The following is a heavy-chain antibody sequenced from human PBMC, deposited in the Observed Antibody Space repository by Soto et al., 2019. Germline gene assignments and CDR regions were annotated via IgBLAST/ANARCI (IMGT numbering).Heavy chain of an antibody. CDR1: GFSSDSYW. CDR3: ARGPRASSGGTGVY. D-gene: IGHD2-2*01. CDR2: IDYEGTTT. V-gene: IGHV3-74*01. Sequence: EVQLVESGGGLVQPGGSLRLSCAPSGFSSDSYWMHWFRQAPGHGPVWVSLIDYEGTTTNYADSVKGRFTISSDNAKNTLYLQMNSLRPEDTAVFYCARGPRASSGGTGVYWGQGTLGTVSS. J-gene: IGHJ1*01.